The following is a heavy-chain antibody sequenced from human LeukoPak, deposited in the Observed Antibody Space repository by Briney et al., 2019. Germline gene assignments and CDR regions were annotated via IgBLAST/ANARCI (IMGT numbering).Heavy chain of an antibody. D-gene: IGHD1-26*01. CDR1: GGSFSGYY. CDR2: INHSGST. V-gene: IGHV4-34*01. J-gene: IGHJ5*02. Sequence: SETLSLTCAVYGGSFSGYYWSWIRQPPGKGLEWIGEINHSGSTNYNPSLKSRVTISVDTSKNQFSLKLSSVTAADTAVYYCAREVATVISPHWFDPWGQGTLVTVSS. CDR3: AREVATVISPHWFDP.